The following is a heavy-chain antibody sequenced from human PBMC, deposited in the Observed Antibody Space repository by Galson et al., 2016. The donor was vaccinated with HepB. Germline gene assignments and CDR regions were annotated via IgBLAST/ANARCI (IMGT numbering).Heavy chain of an antibody. CDR2: IGITANDI. CDR1: GFTLSDFY. V-gene: IGHV3-11*01. CDR3: ARDIGRNWFDR. D-gene: IGHD1-26*01. J-gene: IGHJ5*02. Sequence: SLRLSCAASGFTLSDFYMSWIRQAPGKRLEWISYIGITANDIDYADSVKGRFTISRDKAKNSLYLQMDSLTAEDTAVYFCARDIGRNWFDRWGQGTLVTVSS.